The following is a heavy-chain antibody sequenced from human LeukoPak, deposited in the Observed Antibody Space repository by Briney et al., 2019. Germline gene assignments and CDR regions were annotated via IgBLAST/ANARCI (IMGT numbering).Heavy chain of an antibody. CDR2: ISSSSSTI. CDR3: ARDFLEDSY. J-gene: IGHJ4*02. Sequence: PGGSLRLSCAASGLTFSSYNMNWVRQAPGKGLEWLSYISSSSSTIYYADSVKGRFTISRDNAKNSLYLQMNSLRAEDTAVYYCARDFLEDSYWGQGTLVTVSS. CDR1: GLTFSSYN. V-gene: IGHV3-48*01. D-gene: IGHD3-3*01.